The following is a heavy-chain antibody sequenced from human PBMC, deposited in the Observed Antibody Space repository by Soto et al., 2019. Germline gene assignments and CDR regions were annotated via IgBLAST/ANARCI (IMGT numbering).Heavy chain of an antibody. CDR1: GFFFRNYA. V-gene: IGHV3-21*01. CDR3: ARVAY. CDR2: ISSGSSDT. Sequence: GGSLRLSCAASGFFFRNYAMNWVRQVPGKGLEWVASISSGSSDTWYADSVKGRFIISRDNAQNSLFLQMNTLRPEDTAMYYCARVAYWGPGTQVTVSS. J-gene: IGHJ4*02.